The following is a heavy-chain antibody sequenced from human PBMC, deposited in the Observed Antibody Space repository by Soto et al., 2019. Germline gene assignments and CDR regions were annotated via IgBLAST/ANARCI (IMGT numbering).Heavy chain of an antibody. CDR2: ISGSGGST. J-gene: IGHJ4*02. CDR3: AKDVSANYDY. CDR1: GFTFSSYA. Sequence: XGSLRLSCAAAGFTFSSYAMSWVRQAPGKGLEWVSAISGSGGSTYYADSVKGRFTISRDNSKNTLYLQMNSLRAEDTAVYYCAKDVSANYDYWGQGNLVTVSS. V-gene: IGHV3-23*01.